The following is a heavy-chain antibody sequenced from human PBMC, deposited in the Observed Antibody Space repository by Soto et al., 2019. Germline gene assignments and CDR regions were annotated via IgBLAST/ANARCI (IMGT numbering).Heavy chain of an antibody. J-gene: IGHJ5*02. CDR1: GYTFTSYG. CDR3: ARAFPRITMVRGVMGKNNWFDP. V-gene: IGHV1-18*01. D-gene: IGHD3-10*01. CDR2: ISAYNGNT. Sequence: ASVKVSCKASGYTFTSYGISWVRQAPGQGLEWMGWISAYNGNTNYAQKLQGRVTMTTDTSTSTAYMELRSLRSDDTAVYYCARAFPRITMVRGVMGKNNWFDPWGQGTLVTVSS.